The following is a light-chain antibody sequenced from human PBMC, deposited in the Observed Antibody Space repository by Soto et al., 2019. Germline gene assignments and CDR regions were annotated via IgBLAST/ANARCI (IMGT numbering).Light chain of an antibody. CDR1: QSVSSGN. CDR2: GAS. J-gene: IGKJ2*01. V-gene: IGKV3-20*01. Sequence: EIVLTQSPGTLSLSPGERATLSCRASQSVSSGNLAWYQQKAGQAPRLLIYGASARPTGIPDRFSGSGSGTDFTLTISRLEPEDFAVYYCQQYGSSPRTFGQGTKLEIK. CDR3: QQYGSSPRT.